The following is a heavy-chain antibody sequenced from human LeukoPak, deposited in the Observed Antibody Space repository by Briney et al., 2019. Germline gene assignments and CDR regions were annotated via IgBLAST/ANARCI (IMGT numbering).Heavy chain of an antibody. D-gene: IGHD2-2*01. V-gene: IGHV3-21*01. CDR1: GFTFSSYS. J-gene: IGHJ4*02. Sequence: GGSLGLSCAASGFTFSSYSMNWVRQAPRKGLERVSSISSSSSYIYYADSVKGRFTISRDNAKNSLYLQMNSLRAEDTAVYYCAREEVVPAARGFDYWGQGTLVTVSS. CDR2: ISSSSSYI. CDR3: AREEVVPAARGFDY.